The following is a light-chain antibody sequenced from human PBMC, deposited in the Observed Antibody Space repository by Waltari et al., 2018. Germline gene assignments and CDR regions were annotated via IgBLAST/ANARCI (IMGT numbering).Light chain of an antibody. V-gene: IGLV1-36*01. J-gene: IGLJ3*02. CDR2: YDD. CDR3: AAWDDSVNAWV. CDR1: SSNLGDHP. Sequence: QSVLTQPPSVSEAPSQRVIISCSVSSSNLGDHPFNWYQQLPGKPPKLLIYYDDLLPSGGSDRFSGSKSGTSASLAISGLQSEDEADYYCAAWDDSVNAWVFGGGTKLTVL.